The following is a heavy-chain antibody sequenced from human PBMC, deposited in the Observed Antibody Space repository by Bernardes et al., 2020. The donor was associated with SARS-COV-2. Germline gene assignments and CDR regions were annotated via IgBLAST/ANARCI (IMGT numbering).Heavy chain of an antibody. CDR3: ARHGKLYRDYKSGSYFDP. J-gene: IGHJ5*02. CDR1: GGSISDYY. D-gene: IGHD4-17*01. CDR2: VFHTGNT. V-gene: IGHV4-59*08. Sequence: SETLSLTCTVSGGSISDYYWSWIRQPPGKGLEWIGYVFHTGNTNYNPSLKSRVTISVDTSKNQFSLKLNSVTAADTAVYYCARHGKLYRDYKSGSYFDPWGQGTLVTVSS.